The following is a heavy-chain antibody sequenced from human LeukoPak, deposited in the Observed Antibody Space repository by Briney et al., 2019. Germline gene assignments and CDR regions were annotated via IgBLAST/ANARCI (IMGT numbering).Heavy chain of an antibody. CDR2: ISAYNGNT. J-gene: IGHJ4*02. Sequence: GASVKVSCKASGYTFTSYGISWVRQAPGQGLEWMGWISAYNGNTNHAQKLQGRVTMTADTSTSTAYMELRSLRSDDTAVYYCARDEVDYYDSSGYLGYYFDCWGQGTLVTVSS. V-gene: IGHV1-18*01. CDR1: GYTFTSYG. D-gene: IGHD3-22*01. CDR3: ARDEVDYYDSSGYLGYYFDC.